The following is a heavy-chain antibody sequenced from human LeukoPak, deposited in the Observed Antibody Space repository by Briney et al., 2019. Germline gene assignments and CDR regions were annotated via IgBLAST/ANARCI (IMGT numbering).Heavy chain of an antibody. Sequence: GGSLRLSCAASGFTFSSYSMNWVRQAPGKGLEWVANIKQDGSEKYYVDSVKGRFTISRDNAKNSLYLQMNSLRAEDTAVYYCARTHPSAFDIWGQGTMVTVSS. V-gene: IGHV3-7*01. J-gene: IGHJ3*02. CDR2: IKQDGSEK. CDR1: GFTFSSYS. CDR3: ARTHPSAFDI.